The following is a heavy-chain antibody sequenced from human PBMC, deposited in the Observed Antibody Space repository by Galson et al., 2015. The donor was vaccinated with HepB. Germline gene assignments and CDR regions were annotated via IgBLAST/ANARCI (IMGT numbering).Heavy chain of an antibody. J-gene: IGHJ6*02. CDR1: GFTFSDYY. D-gene: IGHD3-22*01. CDR3: ARDPDSSGYTYYYYYGMDV. Sequence: SLRLSCAASGFTFSDYYMSWIRQAPGKGLEWVSYISSSSSYTNYADSVKGRFTISRDNAKNSLYLQMNSLRAEDTAVYYCARDPDSSGYTYYYYYGMDVWGQGTTVTVSS. CDR2: ISSSSSYT. V-gene: IGHV3-11*06.